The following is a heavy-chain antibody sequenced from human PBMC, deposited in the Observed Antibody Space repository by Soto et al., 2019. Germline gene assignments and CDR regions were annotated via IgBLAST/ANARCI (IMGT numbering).Heavy chain of an antibody. Sequence: SDTLSLTCTVPGGSISRSSYYWGWIRQPPGKGLEWIGSIYYSGTTYYNPSLKSRVTISVDTSKNQFSLKLSSVTAADTAVYYCARQEGYNYNYWGQGTLVTVSS. CDR2: IYYSGTT. J-gene: IGHJ4*02. D-gene: IGHD5-12*01. CDR3: ARQEGYNYNY. CDR1: GGSISRSSYY. V-gene: IGHV4-39*01.